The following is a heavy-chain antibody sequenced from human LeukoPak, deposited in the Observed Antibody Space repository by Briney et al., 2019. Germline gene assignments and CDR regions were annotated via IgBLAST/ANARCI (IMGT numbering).Heavy chain of an antibody. CDR1: GFTFSSYW. J-gene: IGHJ6*02. D-gene: IGHD6-13*01. Sequence: PGGSLRLSCAASGFTFSSYWMSWVRQAPGKGLEWVANIKQDGSEKYYVDSVKGRFTISRDNAKNSLYLQMNSLRAEDTAVYYCASANPYSSSWYTSHYYYYYGMDVWGQGTTVTVSS. CDR2: IKQDGSEK. V-gene: IGHV3-7*01. CDR3: ASANPYSSSWYTSHYYYYYGMDV.